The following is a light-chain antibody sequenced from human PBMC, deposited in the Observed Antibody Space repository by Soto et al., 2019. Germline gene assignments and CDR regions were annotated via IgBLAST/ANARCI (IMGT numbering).Light chain of an antibody. Sequence: QSALTQPASVSGSPGQSITISCTGTSSDVGGYNYVSWYQHYPGKAPKLMICEVSNRPSGVSNRFSGSKSGNTASLTISGLRAEYEADYYYSSYTDSSTVIFGGGTKVTVL. CDR1: SSDVGGYNY. J-gene: IGLJ2*01. CDR2: EVS. V-gene: IGLV2-14*01. CDR3: SSYTDSSTVI.